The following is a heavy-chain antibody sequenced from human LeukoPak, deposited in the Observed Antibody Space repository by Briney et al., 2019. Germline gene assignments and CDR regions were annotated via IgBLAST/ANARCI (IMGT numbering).Heavy chain of an antibody. D-gene: IGHD2-8*01. J-gene: IGHJ6*03. Sequence: SETLSLTCTVSGYSISSGYYWAWIRPPPGKGLEWIGSIYHSGSTYYNPSLKSRVTISVDTSKNQFSLKLSSVTAADTAVYYCASSTEGDCTNGVCYRALYYYYYMDVWGKGATVTVSS. CDR3: ASSTEGDCTNGVCYRALYYYYYMDV. V-gene: IGHV4-38-2*02. CDR1: GYSISSGYY. CDR2: IYHSGST.